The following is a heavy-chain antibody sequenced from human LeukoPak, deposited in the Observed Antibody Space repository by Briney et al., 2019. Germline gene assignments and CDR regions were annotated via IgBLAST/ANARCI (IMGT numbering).Heavy chain of an antibody. D-gene: IGHD1-26*01. CDR3: ARDYYSGNYKYAFDI. CDR1: GFTFTNYA. CDR2: ITAGNGNT. Sequence: ASVKVSCKASGFTFTNYAIHWVRQAPGQRLEWMGWITAGNGNTQYSQEFQGRVTITRDTSASTAYMELSSLRSEDMAVYYCARDYYSGNYKYAFDIWGQGTMVTVSS. J-gene: IGHJ3*02. V-gene: IGHV1-3*03.